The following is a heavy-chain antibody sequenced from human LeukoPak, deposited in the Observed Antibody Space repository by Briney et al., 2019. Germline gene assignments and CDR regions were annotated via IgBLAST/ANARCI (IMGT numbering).Heavy chain of an antibody. CDR3: ARDKFGGSSWSGESLDY. Sequence: SETLPLTCAVSGYSISSGYYWGCIRQPSGKGLEWIGRMYHSGSTYYNPSLKSRVTISVDTSKNQFSLKLSSVTAADTAVYYCARDKFGGSSWSGESLDYWGQGTLVTVSS. J-gene: IGHJ4*02. D-gene: IGHD6-13*01. V-gene: IGHV4-38-2*02. CDR1: GYSISSGYY. CDR2: MYHSGST.